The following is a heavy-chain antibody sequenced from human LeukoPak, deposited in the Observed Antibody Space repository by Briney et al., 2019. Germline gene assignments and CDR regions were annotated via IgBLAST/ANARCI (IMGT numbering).Heavy chain of an antibody. CDR3: ARVEATTGRNYHYYYMDV. CDR1: GFYFSSYS. J-gene: IGHJ6*03. D-gene: IGHD1-1*01. CDR2: INSGSTYM. Sequence: PGGSLRLSCGASGFYFSSYSMSWVRQAPGKGLEWVSSINSGSTYMYYADSGKGRFTISRDNAKNSLHLQMDSLRAEDTAVYFCARVEATTGRNYHYYYMDVWGKGTTVTVSS. V-gene: IGHV3-21*01.